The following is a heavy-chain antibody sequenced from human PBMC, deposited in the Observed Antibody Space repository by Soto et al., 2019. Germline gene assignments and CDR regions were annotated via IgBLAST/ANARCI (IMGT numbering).Heavy chain of an antibody. D-gene: IGHD3-9*01. Sequence: SETLSLTCSVSGGYISSSGYYWGWIRQPPGKGLEWIGSIYYSGSTYYNPSLKSRVTISVDTSKNQFSLKLSSVTAADTAVYYCARQYDILTGYYAHYFDYWGQGTLVTVSS. J-gene: IGHJ4*02. CDR3: ARQYDILTGYYAHYFDY. CDR1: GGYISSSGYY. CDR2: IYYSGST. V-gene: IGHV4-39*01.